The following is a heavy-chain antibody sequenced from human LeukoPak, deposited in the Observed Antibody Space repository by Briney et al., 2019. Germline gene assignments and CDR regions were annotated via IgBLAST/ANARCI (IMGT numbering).Heavy chain of an antibody. J-gene: IGHJ4*02. CDR3: AREGDSH. Sequence: GGSLRLSCAASGFTFSSYGMHWVRQAPGKGLEWVSYISSSSSTIYYADSVKGRFTISRDNAKNSLYLQMNSLRAEDTAVYYCAREGDSHWGQGTLVTVSS. D-gene: IGHD3-16*01. CDR1: GFTFSSYG. V-gene: IGHV3-48*01. CDR2: ISSSSSTI.